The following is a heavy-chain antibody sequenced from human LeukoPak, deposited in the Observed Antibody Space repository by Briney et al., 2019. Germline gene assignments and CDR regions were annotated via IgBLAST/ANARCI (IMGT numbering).Heavy chain of an antibody. Sequence: PSETLSLTCAVYGGSFSGYYWSWIRQPPGKGLEWIGEINHSGSTNYNPSLKSRVTISVDTSKNQFSLKLSSVTAADTAVYYCARDRTHSGSRNWFDPWGQGTLVTVSS. CDR1: GGSFSGYY. CDR3: ARDRTHSGSRNWFDP. D-gene: IGHD1-26*01. V-gene: IGHV4-34*01. CDR2: INHSGST. J-gene: IGHJ5*02.